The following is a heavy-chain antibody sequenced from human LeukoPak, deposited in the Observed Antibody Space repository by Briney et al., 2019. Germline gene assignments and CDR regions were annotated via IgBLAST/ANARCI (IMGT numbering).Heavy chain of an antibody. V-gene: IGHV3-23*01. CDR3: DSFLVGPKGLPRDY. D-gene: IGHD2/OR15-2a*01. CDR2: ISGSGGST. J-gene: IGHJ4*02. CDR1: GFTFSSYS. Sequence: GGSLRLSCAASGFTFSSYSMNWVRQAPGKGLEWVSAISGSGGSTYYADSVKGRFTISRDNSKDTLYLQMNSLRAEDTAVYYCDSFLVGPKGLPRDYWGQGTLVTVSS.